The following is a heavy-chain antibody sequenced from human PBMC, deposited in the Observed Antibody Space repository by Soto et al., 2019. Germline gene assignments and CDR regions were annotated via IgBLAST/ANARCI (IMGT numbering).Heavy chain of an antibody. CDR2: ISSSSSTI. V-gene: IGHV3-48*01. CDR3: AREYCSSTSCLNWFAP. J-gene: IGHJ5*02. Sequence: PGGSLRLSCAASGFTFSSYSMNLVRQAPGKGLEWVSYISSSSSTIYYADSVKGRFTISRDNAKNSLYLQMNSLRAEDTAVYYCAREYCSSTSCLNWFAPGGQGTLVTVS. CDR1: GFTFSSYS. D-gene: IGHD2-2*01.